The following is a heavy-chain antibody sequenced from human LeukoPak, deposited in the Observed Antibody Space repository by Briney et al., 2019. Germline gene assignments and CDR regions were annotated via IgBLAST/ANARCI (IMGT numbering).Heavy chain of an antibody. CDR3: ARGLGWITPGAPYFDL. D-gene: IGHD5-12*01. V-gene: IGHV3-21*01. CDR1: GFTFNTQS. J-gene: IGHJ4*01. Sequence: GGSLRLSCAASGFTFNTQSMNWVRQAPGKRLEWLSAISSSGGHIYYAGSVQGRFTISRDDAKESVYLQLNSLRAEGTAVYYCARGLGWITPGAPYFDLWGHGTRVTVSS. CDR2: ISSSGGHI.